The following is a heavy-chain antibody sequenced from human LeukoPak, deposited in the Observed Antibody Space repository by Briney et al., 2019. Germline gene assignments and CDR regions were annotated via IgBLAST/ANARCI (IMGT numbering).Heavy chain of an antibody. CDR3: AKDASGYYYTSGLVDF. CDR2: INSAGSGT. V-gene: IGHV3-74*01. J-gene: IGHJ4*02. CDR1: GFTFSSHW. D-gene: IGHD3-22*01. Sequence: GGSLRLSCAASGFTFSSHWMHWVRQVPGKGLVWVSRINSAGSGTSYGDSVKGRFTISRDNAKSSLYLQMHSLRADDTAVYYCAKDASGYYYTSGLVDFWGRGTLLIVSS.